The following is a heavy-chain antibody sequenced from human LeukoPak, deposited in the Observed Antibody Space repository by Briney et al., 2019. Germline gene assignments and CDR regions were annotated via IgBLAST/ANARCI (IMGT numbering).Heavy chain of an antibody. CDR3: ASNPEYCTNGVCYNPLDY. CDR1: GGTFISYA. CDR2: IIPIFGTA. V-gene: IGHV1-69*13. J-gene: IGHJ4*02. D-gene: IGHD2-8*01. Sequence: SVKVSCKASGGTFISYAISWVRQASGQGLEWMGGIIPIFGTANYAQKFQGRVTITADESTSTAYMELSSLRSEDTAVYYCASNPEYCTNGVCYNPLDYWGQGTLVTVSS.